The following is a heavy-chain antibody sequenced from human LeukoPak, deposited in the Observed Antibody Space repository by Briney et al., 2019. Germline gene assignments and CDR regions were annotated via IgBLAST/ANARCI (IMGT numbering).Heavy chain of an antibody. Sequence: GGSLRLSCVASGFPFSSYWMTWVRQAPGKGLEWVANIKQDGSKKSYVDSMKGRFTISRDNAKNSLYLQMNSLRAEDTALYYCAKGTIYGDCSGNWFDPWGQGTLVTVSS. CDR2: IKQDGSKK. J-gene: IGHJ5*02. CDR3: AKGTIYGDCSGNWFDP. CDR1: GFPFSSYW. V-gene: IGHV3-7*03. D-gene: IGHD4-17*01.